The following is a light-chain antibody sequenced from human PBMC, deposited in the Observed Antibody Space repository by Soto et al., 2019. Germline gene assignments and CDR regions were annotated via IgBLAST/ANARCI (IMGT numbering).Light chain of an antibody. CDR3: QQSYTTPIT. V-gene: IGKV1-39*01. CDR2: AAS. CDR1: QSISRY. J-gene: IGKJ5*01. Sequence: IQMTRSPSSLSASVGDRVTITCLASQSISRYLSWYHQKPGKAPKLLIYAASSLQSGVPSRFSGSGSGTDFTLTISSLQPEDFATYYCQQSYTTPITFGQGTRLEIK.